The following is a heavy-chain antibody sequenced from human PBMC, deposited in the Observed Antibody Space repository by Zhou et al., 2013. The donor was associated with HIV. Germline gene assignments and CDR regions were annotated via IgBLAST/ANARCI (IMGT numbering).Heavy chain of an antibody. CDR2: MNPNNANT. Sequence: QVHLVQSGAEVKKPGASVKVSCKASEYTFTSYDINWVRQATGQGLEWMGWMNPNNANTGYAQKFQGRVTITADESTTTTYMQLSSLRSDDTAVYYCARDTRVAVDSSFDLWGQGTLVAVSS. V-gene: IGHV1-8*03. J-gene: IGHJ4*02. D-gene: IGHD3-22*01. CDR1: EYTFTSYD. CDR3: ARDTRVAVDSSFDL.